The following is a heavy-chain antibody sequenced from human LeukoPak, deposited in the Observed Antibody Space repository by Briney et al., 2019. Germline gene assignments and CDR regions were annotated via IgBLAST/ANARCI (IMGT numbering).Heavy chain of an antibody. D-gene: IGHD2-2*01. J-gene: IGHJ6*03. Sequence: GASVKVSCKASGYTFTSYAMNWVRQAPGQGLKWMGWINPNSGGTNYAQKFQGRVTMTRDTSISTAYMELSRLRSDDTAVYYCARGRCSSTSCYDYYYYYYMDVWGKGTTVTISS. CDR2: INPNSGGT. CDR3: ARGRCSSTSCYDYYYYYYMDV. V-gene: IGHV1-2*02. CDR1: GYTFTSYA.